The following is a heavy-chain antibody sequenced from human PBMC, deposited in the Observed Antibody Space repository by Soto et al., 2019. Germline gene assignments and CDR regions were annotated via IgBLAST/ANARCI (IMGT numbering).Heavy chain of an antibody. CDR2: INPNSGGT. J-gene: IGHJ5*02. D-gene: IGHD3-9*01. CDR1: GYTFTGYY. CDR3: AREPFYDIWSGWFDP. V-gene: IGHV1-2*04. Sequence: ASVKVSCKASGYTFTGYYMHWVRQAPGQGLEWMGWINPNSGGTNYAQKFQGWVTMTRDTSISTAYMELSRLRSDDTAVYYCAREPFYDIWSGWFDPWGQGTLVTVSS.